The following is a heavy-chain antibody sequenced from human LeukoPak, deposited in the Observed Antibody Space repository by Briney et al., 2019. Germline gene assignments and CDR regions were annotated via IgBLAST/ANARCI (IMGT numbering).Heavy chain of an antibody. CDR3: ARGGGIQSCGGKTCFRGFVY. V-gene: IGHV1-2*02. J-gene: IGHJ4*02. CDR1: GYTFTDYY. Sequence: GASVKVSCKASGYTFTDYYMHWVRQAPGQGLEWMGWLNPNSGDTNYAQKFQGRVSMTRDTSISTAYMDLSDLRSDDTAVYFCARGGGIQSCGGKTCFRGFVYWGQGTLVTVSS. CDR2: LNPNSGDT. D-gene: IGHD2-21*01.